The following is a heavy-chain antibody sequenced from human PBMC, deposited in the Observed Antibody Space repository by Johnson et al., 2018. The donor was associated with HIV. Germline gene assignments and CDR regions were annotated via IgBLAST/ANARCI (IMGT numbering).Heavy chain of an antibody. Sequence: QVQLVESGGGVVQPGRSLRLSCAASGFTFSSYAMHWVRQAPGKGLEWVAVISYDGNNKYYADSVKGRFTISRDNSKNTLYLQMNSLRAEDTAVYYCARDSGVDAFDIWGQGTMVTVSS. J-gene: IGHJ3*02. CDR3: ARDSGVDAFDI. CDR2: ISYDGNNK. D-gene: IGHD3-10*01. V-gene: IGHV3-30*04. CDR1: GFTFSSYA.